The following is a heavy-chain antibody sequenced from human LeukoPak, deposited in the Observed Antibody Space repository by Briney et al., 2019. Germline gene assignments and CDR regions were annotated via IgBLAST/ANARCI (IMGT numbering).Heavy chain of an antibody. CDR2: ISSNGATI. Sequence: GGSLRLSCAASGFTFSSYEMNWVRQARGRGLEWVSYISSNGATIHYADSVKGRFTMTRDNTKNSLYLQLNSLRAEDTAVYYCVRDTDPWGQGTLVTVSS. J-gene: IGHJ5*02. CDR1: GFTFSSYE. V-gene: IGHV3-48*03. CDR3: VRDTDP.